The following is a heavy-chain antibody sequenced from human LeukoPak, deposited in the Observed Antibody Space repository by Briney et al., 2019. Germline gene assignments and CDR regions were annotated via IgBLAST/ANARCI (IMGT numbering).Heavy chain of an antibody. CDR1: GFTFSDYY. CDR2: ISSSGSTI. D-gene: IGHD5-24*01. CDR3: AREGLQEDGYNPRGEYFQH. Sequence: PGGSLRLSCAASGFTFSDYYMSWIRQAPGKGLEWVSYISSSGSTIYYADSVKGRFTISRDNAKNSLYLQMNSLRAEDTAVYYCAREGLQEDGYNPRGEYFQHWGQGTLVTVSS. V-gene: IGHV3-11*01. J-gene: IGHJ1*01.